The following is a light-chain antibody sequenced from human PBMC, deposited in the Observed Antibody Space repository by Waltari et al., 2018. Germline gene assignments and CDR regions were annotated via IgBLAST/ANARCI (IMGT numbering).Light chain of an antibody. CDR1: GLGNKY. CDR3: QAWDPTSHVT. CDR2: EDA. J-gene: IGLJ2*01. Sequence: SYELTQPPSVSVSPGQTASIPCSGDGLGNKYESWFQQRPGQSPVLVIYEDAKRPSGVPARISGSNSENMATLTISGTQATDEADYYCQAWDPTSHVTFGGGTKLTVL. V-gene: IGLV3-1*01.